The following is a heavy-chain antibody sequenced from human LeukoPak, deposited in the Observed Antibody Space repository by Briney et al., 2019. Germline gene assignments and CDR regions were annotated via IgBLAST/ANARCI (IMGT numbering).Heavy chain of an antibody. J-gene: IGHJ4*02. V-gene: IGHV7-4-1*02. CDR2: INTNTGNP. Sequence: ASVKVSCKASGYTFTSYAMNWVRQAPGQGLEWMGWINTNTGNPTYAQGFTGRFVFSLDTSVSTAYLQISSLKAEDTAVYYCARGGTKVLHPHYYDSSGHNFDYWGQGTLVTVSS. CDR1: GYTFTSYA. D-gene: IGHD3-22*01. CDR3: ARGGTKVLHPHYYDSSGHNFDY.